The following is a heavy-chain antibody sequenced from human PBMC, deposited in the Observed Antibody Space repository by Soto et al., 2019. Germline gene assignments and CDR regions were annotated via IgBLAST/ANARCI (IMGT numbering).Heavy chain of an antibody. J-gene: IGHJ3*02. CDR2: ISQDGSGK. V-gene: IGHV3-7*01. D-gene: IGHD1-7*01. CDR3: GRWNFAFDI. CDR1: GFTFSTYY. Sequence: EVQVVESGGDLIQPRGSLRLSCAVSGFTFSTYYMGWVRQAPGMGLEWVAHISQDGSGKFYVDSVKGRFTISRDNAKSSLYLQMDSLRAEDTALYYCGRWNFAFDIWGQGTKVTVSS.